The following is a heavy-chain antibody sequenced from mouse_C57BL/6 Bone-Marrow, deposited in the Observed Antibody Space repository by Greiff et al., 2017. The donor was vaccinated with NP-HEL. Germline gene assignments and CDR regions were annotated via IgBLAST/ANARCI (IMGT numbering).Heavy chain of an antibody. CDR1: GFSLTSYG. Sequence: VKLQESGPGLVQPSQSLSITCTVSGFSLTSYGVHWVRQSPGKGLEWLGVIWSGGSTDYNAAFISRLSISKDNSKSQVFFKMNSLQADDTAIYYCARKGYYGSSYGYAMDYWGQGTSVTVSS. J-gene: IGHJ4*01. CDR3: ARKGYYGSSYGYAMDY. V-gene: IGHV2-2*01. D-gene: IGHD1-1*01. CDR2: IWSGGST.